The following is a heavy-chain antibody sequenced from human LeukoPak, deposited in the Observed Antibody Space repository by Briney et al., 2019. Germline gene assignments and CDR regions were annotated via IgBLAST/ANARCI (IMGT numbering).Heavy chain of an antibody. CDR1: GVTFSSYA. Sequence: GGSLRLSCAASGVTFSSYAMNWVRQAPGKGLEWVSSISGSGGSTYYADSVKGRFTISRDNSKNTLYLQMNSLRAEDTAVYYCAKDGDLYGTLDYWGQGTLVTVSS. J-gene: IGHJ4*02. D-gene: IGHD2-21*02. CDR2: ISGSGGST. V-gene: IGHV3-23*01. CDR3: AKDGDLYGTLDY.